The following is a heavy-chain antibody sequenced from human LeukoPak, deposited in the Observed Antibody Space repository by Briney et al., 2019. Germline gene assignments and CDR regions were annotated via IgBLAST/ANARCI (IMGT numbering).Heavy chain of an antibody. CDR2: ISYDGSNK. CDR3: AKDLLQTESYYGMDV. V-gene: IGHV3-30*18. D-gene: IGHD2-15*01. Sequence: GSLRLSCAASGFTFSSYGMHWVRQAPGKGLEWVAVISYDGSNKYYADSVKGRLTISRDNSKNTLYLQMNSLRAEDTAVYYCAKDLLQTESYYGMDVWGKGTTVTVSS. J-gene: IGHJ6*04. CDR1: GFTFSSYG.